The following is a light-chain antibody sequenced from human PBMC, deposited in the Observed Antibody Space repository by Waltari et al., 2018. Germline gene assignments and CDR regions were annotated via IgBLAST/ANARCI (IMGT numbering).Light chain of an antibody. CDR1: QDISNW. V-gene: IGKV1-12*01. Sequence: DIQMTQSPSSLSASVGDRVTITCRASQDISNWLAWYQQKPGKAPNLLIYKASTLQSWVPSRFSGSGSGTDFTLIISSLQPEDFATYYCQQYNSAPRTFGQGTEVEIK. J-gene: IGKJ1*01. CDR2: KAS. CDR3: QQYNSAPRT.